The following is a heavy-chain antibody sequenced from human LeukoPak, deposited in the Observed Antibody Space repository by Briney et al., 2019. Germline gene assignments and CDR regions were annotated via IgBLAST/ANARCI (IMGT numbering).Heavy chain of an antibody. CDR2: INPNSGGT. D-gene: IGHD3-10*01. Sequence: ASVKVSCKASGYTFTGYYMHWVRQAPGQGLEWMGWINPNSGGTNFAQKFPGWVTMTRDTSISTAYMELSRLRSDDTAVYYCARVRSSGIWFDYWGQGTLVTVSS. V-gene: IGHV1-2*04. CDR1: GYTFTGYY. CDR3: ARVRSSGIWFDY. J-gene: IGHJ4*02.